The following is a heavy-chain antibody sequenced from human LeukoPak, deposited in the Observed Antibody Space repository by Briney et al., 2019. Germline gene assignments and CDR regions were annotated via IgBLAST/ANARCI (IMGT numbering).Heavy chain of an antibody. V-gene: IGHV3-21*01. CDR3: ARARNEDTIFGVVTYDYFDY. Sequence: GGSLRLSCAASGFTFSSYAMSRVRQAPGKGLEWVSSISSSSSYIYYADSVKGRFTISRDNAKNSLYLQMNSLRAEDTAVYYCARARNEDTIFGVVTYDYFDYWGQGTLVTVSS. J-gene: IGHJ4*02. CDR2: ISSSSSYI. CDR1: GFTFSSYA. D-gene: IGHD3-3*01.